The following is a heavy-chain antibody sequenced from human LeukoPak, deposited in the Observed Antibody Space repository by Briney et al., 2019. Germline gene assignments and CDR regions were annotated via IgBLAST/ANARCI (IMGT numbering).Heavy chain of an antibody. V-gene: IGHV3-30*01. J-gene: IGHJ4*02. D-gene: IGHD3-3*01. CDR2: ISYDGSNK. CDR3: ARAKVMSGYLDY. Sequence: GGSLRLSCAASGFTFSSYAMHWVRQAPGKGLEWVAVISYDGSNKYYADSVKGRFTISRDNSKNTLYLQMNSLRAEDTAVNYCARAKVMSGYLDYWGQGTLVTVSS. CDR1: GFTFSSYA.